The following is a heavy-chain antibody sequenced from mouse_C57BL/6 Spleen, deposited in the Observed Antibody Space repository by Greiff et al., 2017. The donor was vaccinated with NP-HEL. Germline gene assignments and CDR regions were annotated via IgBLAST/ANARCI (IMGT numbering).Heavy chain of an antibody. CDR2: ISNLAYSI. CDR3: ARPYSNEGYFDV. J-gene: IGHJ1*03. D-gene: IGHD2-5*01. CDR1: GFTFSDYG. V-gene: IGHV5-15*01. Sequence: EVQLVESGGGLVQPGGSLKLSCAASGFTFSDYGMAWVRQAPRKGPEWVAFISNLAYSIYYADTVTGRFTISRENAKNTLYLEMSSLRSEDTAMDYWARPYSNEGYFDVWGTGTTVTVSS.